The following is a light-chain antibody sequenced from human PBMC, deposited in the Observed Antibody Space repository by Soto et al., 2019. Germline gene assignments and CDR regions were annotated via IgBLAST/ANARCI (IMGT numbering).Light chain of an antibody. CDR3: QQLNSFPRT. CDR1: QSISSW. CDR2: SAS. Sequence: DIQMTQSPSTLSASVGDRVSITCRASQSISSWLAWYQQKPGKAPNLLIYSASTLQTGVPSRFSGSGSGTDFTLTINSLQPEDFATYYCQQLNSFPRTFGQGTKVDIK. V-gene: IGKV1-5*01. J-gene: IGKJ1*01.